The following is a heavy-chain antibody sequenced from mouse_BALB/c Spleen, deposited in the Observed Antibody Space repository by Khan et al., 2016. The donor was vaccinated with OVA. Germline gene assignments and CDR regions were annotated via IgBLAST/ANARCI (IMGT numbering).Heavy chain of an antibody. CDR3: ARGYYGDPFSY. V-gene: IGHV5-4*02. CDR1: GFTFSDYY. Sequence: EVELVESGGGLVKPGGSLKLSCAASGFTFSDYYMYWVRQTPEKRLEWVATISDGGVYTYYPDSVKGRFTISRVDANNNLYLQVSSLKSEDTAMYYCARGYYGDPFSYWGQGTLVTVSA. CDR2: ISDGGVYT. D-gene: IGHD2-13*01. J-gene: IGHJ3*01.